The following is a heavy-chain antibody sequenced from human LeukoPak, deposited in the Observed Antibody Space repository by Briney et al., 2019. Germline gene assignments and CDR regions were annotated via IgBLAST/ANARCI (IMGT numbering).Heavy chain of an antibody. CDR1: GYTSTSYG. J-gene: IGHJ6*03. CDR2: ISAYNGNT. D-gene: IGHD5-18*01. V-gene: IGHV1-18*01. Sequence: ASVKVSCKASGYTSTSYGISWVRQAPGQGLEWMGWISAYNGNTNYAQKFQGRVTMTRDTSISTAYMELSRLRSDDTAVYYCASYGDPDAATVGYMDVWGKGTTVTVSS. CDR3: ASYGDPDAATVGYMDV.